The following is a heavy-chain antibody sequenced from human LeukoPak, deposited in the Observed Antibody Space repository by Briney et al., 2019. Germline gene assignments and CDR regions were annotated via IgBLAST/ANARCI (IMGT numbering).Heavy chain of an antibody. J-gene: IGHJ4*02. Sequence: ASVKVSCKASGYTFTSYGISWVRQAPGQGLEWLGWISAYNDNTNYAQKFQGRVTMTTDTSTSTAYMDLRSLRSDDTAVYYCAREDYSGGYWGQGTLVTVSS. V-gene: IGHV1-18*01. CDR2: ISAYNDNT. D-gene: IGHD4-11*01. CDR1: GYTFTSYG. CDR3: AREDYSGGY.